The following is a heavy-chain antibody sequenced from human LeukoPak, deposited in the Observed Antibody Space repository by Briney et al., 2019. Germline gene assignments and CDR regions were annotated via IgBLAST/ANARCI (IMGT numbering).Heavy chain of an antibody. V-gene: IGHV3-21*01. CDR2: ISSSSSYI. CDR3: ARAPTTVTTFVY. Sequence: PGGSLRLSCAASGVTFSSYSMNWVRQAPGKGLEWVSSISSSSSYIYYADSVKGRFTISRDDAKNTLYLQMNSLRAEDAAVYYCARAPTTVTTFVYWGQGTLVTVSS. D-gene: IGHD4-17*01. J-gene: IGHJ4*02. CDR1: GVTFSSYS.